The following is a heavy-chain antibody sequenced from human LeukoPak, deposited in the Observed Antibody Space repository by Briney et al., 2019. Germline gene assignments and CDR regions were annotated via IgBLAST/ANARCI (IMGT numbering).Heavy chain of an antibody. J-gene: IGHJ6*04. D-gene: IGHD3-10*02. V-gene: IGHV3-48*04. Sequence: GGSLRLSCEASGFTFSSYSMTWVRQAPGKGLEWVSYISSSGSTIYYADSVKGRFTISRDNAKNSLYLQMNSLRAEDTAVYYCAELGITMIGGVWGKGTTATISS. CDR2: ISSSGSTI. CDR3: AELGITMIGGV. CDR1: GFTFSSYS.